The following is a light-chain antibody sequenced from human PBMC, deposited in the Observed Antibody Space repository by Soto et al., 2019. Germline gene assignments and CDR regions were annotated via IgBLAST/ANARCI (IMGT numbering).Light chain of an antibody. Sequence: EIVLTQSPATLSLSPGERATLSCRASQSVSSHLAWFQQRPGQAPRLLIYDASNRATGIPARFSGRGSGTDFTLTISSLEPEDFAVYYCQQSSSAITFGQGTRLEIK. CDR3: QQSSSAIT. CDR2: DAS. CDR1: QSVSSH. V-gene: IGKV3-11*01. J-gene: IGKJ5*01.